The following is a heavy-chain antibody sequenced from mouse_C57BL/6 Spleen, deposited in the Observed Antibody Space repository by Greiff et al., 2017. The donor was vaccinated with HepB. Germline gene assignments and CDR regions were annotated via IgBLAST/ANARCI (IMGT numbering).Heavy chain of an antibody. CDR3: TAYYSNYLFDY. Sequence: EVKLEESGGGLVQPGGSMKLSCVASGFTFSNYWMNWVRQSPEKGLEWVAQIRLKSDNYATHYAESVKGRFTISRDDSKSSVYLQMNNLRAEDTGIYYCTAYYSNYLFDYWGQGTTLTVSS. CDR1: GFTFSNYW. J-gene: IGHJ2*01. CDR2: IRLKSDNYAT. D-gene: IGHD2-5*01. V-gene: IGHV6-3*01.